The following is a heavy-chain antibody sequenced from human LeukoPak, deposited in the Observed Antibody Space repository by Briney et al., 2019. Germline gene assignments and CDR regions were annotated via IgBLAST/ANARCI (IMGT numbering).Heavy chain of an antibody. CDR3: ARVGSGEAGDGY. CDR1: GFTVSSNY. D-gene: IGHD6-19*01. V-gene: IGHV3-66*01. J-gene: IGHJ4*02. CDR2: IYSGGST. Sequence: GGSLRLSCAASGFTVSSNYMSWVRQAPGKGLEWVSVIYSGGSTYYADSVKGRFTISRDNSKNTLYLQMNSLRAEDTAVYYCARVGSGEAGDGYWGQGTLVTVSS.